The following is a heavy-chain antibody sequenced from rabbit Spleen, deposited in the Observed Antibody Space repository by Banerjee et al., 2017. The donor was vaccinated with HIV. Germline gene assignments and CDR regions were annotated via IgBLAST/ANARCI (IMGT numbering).Heavy chain of an antibody. CDR2: INASTGKP. V-gene: IGHV1S45*01. CDR3: ARDGAGGSYFAL. J-gene: IGHJ3*01. Sequence: ICWVRQAPGKGLQWIACINASTGKPVYATWASGRFSISRTSSTTVTLRMTSLTAADTATYFCARDGAGGSYFALWGQGTLVTVS. D-gene: IGHD8-1*01.